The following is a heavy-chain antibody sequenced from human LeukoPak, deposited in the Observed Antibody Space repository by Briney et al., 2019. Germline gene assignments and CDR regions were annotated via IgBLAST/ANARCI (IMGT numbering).Heavy chain of an antibody. V-gene: IGHV4-34*01. CDR1: GGSFSGYY. D-gene: IGHD3-22*01. Sequence: SETLSPTCAVYGGSFSGYYWSWIRQPPGKGLEWIGEINHSGSTNYNPSLKSRVTISVDTSKNQFSLKLSSVTAADTAVYYCARGTPSGYYFDYWGQGTLVTVSS. CDR3: ARGTPSGYYFDY. CDR2: INHSGST. J-gene: IGHJ4*02.